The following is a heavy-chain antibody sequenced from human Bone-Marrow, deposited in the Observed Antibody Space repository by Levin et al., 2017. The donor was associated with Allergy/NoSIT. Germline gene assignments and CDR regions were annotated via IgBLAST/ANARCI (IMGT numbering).Heavy chain of an antibody. D-gene: IGHD2-2*01. V-gene: IGHV3-23*01. CDR2: ISASGGTT. J-gene: IGHJ4*02. CDR1: GFIFSTYA. CDR3: AKARCSGATCYFPDY. Sequence: GGSLRLSCAASGFIFSTYAMNWVRRAPGKGLEWVSTISASGGTTYYEDSVKGRFTVSRDNSKNTLYLQMNSLTAEDTALYYCAKARCSGATCYFPDYWGQGTLVTVSS.